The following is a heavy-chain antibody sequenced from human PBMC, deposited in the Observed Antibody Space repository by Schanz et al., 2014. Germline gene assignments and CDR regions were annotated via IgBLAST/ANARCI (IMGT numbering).Heavy chain of an antibody. CDR2: IWYDGSNK. D-gene: IGHD3-22*01. CDR1: GFGFSSYS. CDR3: AKDISDTSGKDDY. J-gene: IGHJ4*02. V-gene: IGHV3-33*06. Sequence: VQLVESGGGLIQPGGSLRLSCAASGFGFSSYSMNWVRQAPGKGLEWVAVIWYDGSNKYYADSVKGRFTISRDNSKNTLFLQMNSLRVEDSAIYYCAKDISDTSGKDDYWGQGTLVTVSS.